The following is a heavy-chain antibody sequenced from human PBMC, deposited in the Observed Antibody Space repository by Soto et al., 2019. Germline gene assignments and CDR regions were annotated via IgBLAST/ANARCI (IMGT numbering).Heavy chain of an antibody. Sequence: SETLSLTCTVSGGSISSGGYYWSWIRQHPGKGLEWIGYIYYSGSTYYNPSLKSRVTISVDTSKNQFSLKLSSVTAADTAVYYCARAPVTIWSFDYWGQGTLVTSPQ. V-gene: IGHV4-31*03. CDR1: GGSISSGGYY. D-gene: IGHD3-3*01. CDR3: ARAPVTIWSFDY. J-gene: IGHJ4*02. CDR2: IYYSGST.